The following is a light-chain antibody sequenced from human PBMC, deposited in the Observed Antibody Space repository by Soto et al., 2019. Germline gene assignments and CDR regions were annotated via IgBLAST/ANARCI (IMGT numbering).Light chain of an antibody. CDR3: CSYAGSYTLYV. CDR1: SSDVGGYNY. V-gene: IGLV2-11*01. Sequence: QSALTQPRSVSGSPGQSVTISCTGTSSDVGGYNYVSWYQQHPGKAPKLMIYDGSKRPSGVPDRFSGSKSGNTASLTISGLQAEDEADYYCCSYAGSYTLYVFGTGTKVTVL. J-gene: IGLJ1*01. CDR2: DGS.